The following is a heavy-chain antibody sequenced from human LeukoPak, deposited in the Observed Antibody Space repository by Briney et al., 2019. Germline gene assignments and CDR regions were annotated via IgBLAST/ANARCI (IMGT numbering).Heavy chain of an antibody. D-gene: IGHD2-15*01. CDR2: INPNSGGT. Sequence: GASVKVSCKASGYTFTGYYMHWVRQAPGQGLEWMGWINPNSGGTNYAQKFQGRVTMTRDTSISTAYMELSRLRSDDTAVYYCAREGGIYCSGGGYYIDYWGQGTLVTVSS. CDR1: GYTFTGYY. CDR3: AREGGIYCSGGGYYIDY. V-gene: IGHV1-2*02. J-gene: IGHJ4*02.